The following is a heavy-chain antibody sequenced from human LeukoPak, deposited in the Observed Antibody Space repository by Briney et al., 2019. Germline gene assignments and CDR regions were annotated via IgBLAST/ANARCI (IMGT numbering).Heavy chain of an antibody. V-gene: IGHV4-61*02. CDR2: IYTSGST. D-gene: IGHD7-27*01. CDR1: GGSISSGSYY. Sequence: PSETLSLTCTVSGGSISSGSYYWSWIRQPAGKGLEGIGRIYTSGSTNYNSSLKSRFTISVDTSKNQFSLKLSSVTAADTAVYYCARLRVATGYYYYYMDVWGKGTTVTVSS. J-gene: IGHJ6*03. CDR3: ARLRVATGYYYYYMDV.